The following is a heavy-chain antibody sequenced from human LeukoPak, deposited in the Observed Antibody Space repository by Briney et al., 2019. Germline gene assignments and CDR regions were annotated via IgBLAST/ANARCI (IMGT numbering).Heavy chain of an antibody. J-gene: IGHJ6*02. Sequence: ASVKVSCKASGYTFTGYYMHWVRQAPGQGLEWMGRINPNSGGTNYAQKFQGRVTMTRDTSISTAYMELSRLRSDDTAVYYCARGTEAVAGFYYYGMDVWGQGTTVTVSS. D-gene: IGHD6-19*01. CDR2: INPNSGGT. CDR1: GYTFTGYY. CDR3: ARGTEAVAGFYYYGMDV. V-gene: IGHV1-2*06.